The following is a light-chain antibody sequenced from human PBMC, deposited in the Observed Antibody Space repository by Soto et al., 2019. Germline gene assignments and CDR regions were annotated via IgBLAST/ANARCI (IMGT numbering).Light chain of an antibody. J-gene: IGKJ1*01. CDR3: QSET. Sequence: EIVLTQSPGTLSLSPGERATLSCRASQTVSSSYLAWYQHKPGQAPRLLMYGVSSRAAGIPDRFSGSGSGTDFTLTISRLEPEDSAVYYCQSETFGQGTKVEIK. V-gene: IGKV3-20*01. CDR2: GVS. CDR1: QTVSSSY.